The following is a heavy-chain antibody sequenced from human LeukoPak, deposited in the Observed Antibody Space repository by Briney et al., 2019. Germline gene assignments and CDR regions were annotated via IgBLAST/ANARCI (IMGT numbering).Heavy chain of an antibody. CDR3: ARDPGYGLDY. CDR2: IYHSGST. D-gene: IGHD5-12*01. J-gene: IGHJ4*02. Sequence: SETLCLTCTVSGGSISSSNWWSWVRQPPGKGLEWIGEIYHSGSTNYNPSLKSRVTISVDKSKNQFSLRLSSVTAADTAVYYCARDPGYGLDYWGQGTLFTVSS. CDR1: GGSISSSNW. V-gene: IGHV4-4*02.